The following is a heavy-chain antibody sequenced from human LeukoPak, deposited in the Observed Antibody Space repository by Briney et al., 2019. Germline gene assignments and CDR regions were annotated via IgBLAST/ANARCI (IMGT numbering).Heavy chain of an antibody. CDR2: INHSGST. Sequence: SSETLSLTCAVYGGSFSGYYWSWIRQPPGKGLEWIGEINHSGSTNYNPSLKSRVTISVDTSKNQFSLKLSSVTAADTAMYFCARSKWGYAFDIWGQGTMVTFSS. CDR3: ARSKWGYAFDI. D-gene: IGHD7-27*01. CDR1: GGSFSGYY. J-gene: IGHJ3*02. V-gene: IGHV4-34*01.